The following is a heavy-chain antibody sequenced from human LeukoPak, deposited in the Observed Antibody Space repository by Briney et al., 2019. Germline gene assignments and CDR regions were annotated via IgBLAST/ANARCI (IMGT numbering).Heavy chain of an antibody. Sequence: GGSLRLSCTASGFTFGDYAMSWVRQAPGKGLEWVGFIRSKAYGGTTEYAASVKGRFTISRDDSKSIAYLQMNSLKTEDTAVYYCTRGTITIFGVAPFDYWGQGTLVTVSS. J-gene: IGHJ4*02. CDR1: GFTFGDYA. D-gene: IGHD3-3*01. CDR2: IRSKAYGGTT. CDR3: TRGTITIFGVAPFDY. V-gene: IGHV3-49*04.